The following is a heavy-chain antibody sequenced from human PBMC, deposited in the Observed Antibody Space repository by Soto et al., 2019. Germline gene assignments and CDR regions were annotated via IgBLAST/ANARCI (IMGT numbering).Heavy chain of an antibody. D-gene: IGHD3-22*01. Sequence: SVKVSCKASGFTFTSSAMQWVRQARGQRLEWIGWIVVGSGNTNYAQKFQERVTITRDMSTSTAYMELSSLRSEDTAVYYCAADPRYYYDSSGYYPTTYAFDIWGQGTMVTVSS. V-gene: IGHV1-58*02. CDR1: GFTFTSSA. J-gene: IGHJ3*02. CDR3: AADPRYYYDSSGYYPTTYAFDI. CDR2: IVVGSGNT.